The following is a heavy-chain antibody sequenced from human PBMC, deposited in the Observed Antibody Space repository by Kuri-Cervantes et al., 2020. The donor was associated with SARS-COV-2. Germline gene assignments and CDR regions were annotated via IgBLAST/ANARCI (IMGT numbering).Heavy chain of an antibody. CDR2: ISSSGTI. V-gene: IGHV3-69-1*02. CDR1: GFTFSDYY. D-gene: IGHD1-26*01. J-gene: IGHJ4*02. CDR3: ARASLQEYSGSYFHYFDY. Sequence: GESLKISCAASGFTFSDYYMNWVRQAPGKGLEWVSSISSSGTIYYADSVKGRFTISRDNAKSSLYLQMNSLRAEDTAVYYCARASLQEYSGSYFHYFDYWGQGTLVTVSS.